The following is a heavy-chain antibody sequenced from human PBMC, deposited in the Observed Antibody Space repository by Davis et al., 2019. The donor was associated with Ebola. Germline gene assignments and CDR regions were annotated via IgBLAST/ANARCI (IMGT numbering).Heavy chain of an antibody. CDR3: ASLLSPGQP. CDR1: GGSFSGYY. J-gene: IGHJ5*02. Sequence: SETLSLTCAVYGGSFSGYYWSWIRQPPGKGLEWIGYIYYSGSTNYNPSLKSRVTISVDTSKNQFSLKLSSVTAADTAVYYCASLLSPGQPWGQGTLVTVSS. D-gene: IGHD2/OR15-2a*01. CDR2: IYYSGST. V-gene: IGHV4-59*01.